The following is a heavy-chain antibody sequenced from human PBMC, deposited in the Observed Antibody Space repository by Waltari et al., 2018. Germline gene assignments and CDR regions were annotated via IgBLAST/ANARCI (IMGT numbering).Heavy chain of an antibody. Sequence: EVQLVQSGAEVRKPGESLKISCLGSGYRFASYWLCWVRQMPGKGLEWMGIIFPGDSDTRYSPSFQGHVTISADTSNSTAYLQLTNLKASDTAMYYCARHPLVWVASTQNAFDVWGQGTMVTVSS. CDR2: IFPGDSDT. V-gene: IGHV5-51*03. CDR1: GYRFASYW. CDR3: ARHPLVWVASTQNAFDV. J-gene: IGHJ3*01. D-gene: IGHD3-16*01.